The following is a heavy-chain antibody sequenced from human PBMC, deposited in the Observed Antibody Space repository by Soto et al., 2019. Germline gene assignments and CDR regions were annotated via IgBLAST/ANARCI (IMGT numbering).Heavy chain of an antibody. CDR3: ARNSLDYGDYPYNWFDP. D-gene: IGHD4-17*01. Sequence: QVQLVESGGGVVQPGRSLRLSCAASGFTFSSYAMHWVRQAPGKGLEWVAVISYDGSNRYYADSVKGRFTISRDNSKNALNLQMSSLRAEDTAVYYCARNSLDYGDYPYNWFDPWGQGTLVPVSS. CDR2: ISYDGSNR. CDR1: GFTFSSYA. J-gene: IGHJ5*02. V-gene: IGHV3-30-3*01.